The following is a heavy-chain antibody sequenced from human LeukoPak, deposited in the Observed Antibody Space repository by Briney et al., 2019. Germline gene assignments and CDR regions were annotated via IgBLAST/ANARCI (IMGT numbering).Heavy chain of an antibody. J-gene: IGHJ4*02. V-gene: IGHV1-2*02. CDR1: GYTFTGYY. CDR3: AREVITFGGVIARDY. CDR2: INPNSGGT. Sequence: ASVKVSCKASGYTFTGYYMHCVRQAPGQGLEWMGWINPNSGGTNYAQKFQGRVTMTRDTSISTAYMELSRLRSDDTAVYYCAREVITFGGVIARDYWGQGTLVTVSS. D-gene: IGHD3-16*02.